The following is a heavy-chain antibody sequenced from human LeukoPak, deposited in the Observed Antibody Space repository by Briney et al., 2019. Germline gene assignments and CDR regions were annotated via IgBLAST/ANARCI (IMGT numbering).Heavy chain of an antibody. D-gene: IGHD3-10*01. CDR2: ISSSSYI. CDR1: GFTFSSYS. CDR3: ARDLLLWFGEFDYYYGMDV. V-gene: IGHV3-21*01. Sequence: PGGSLRLSCAASGFTFSSYSMNWVRQAPGKGLEWVSSISSSSYIYYADSVKGRFTISRDNAKNSLYLQMNSLRAEDTAVYYCARDLLLWFGEFDYYYGMDVWGQGTTVTVSS. J-gene: IGHJ6*02.